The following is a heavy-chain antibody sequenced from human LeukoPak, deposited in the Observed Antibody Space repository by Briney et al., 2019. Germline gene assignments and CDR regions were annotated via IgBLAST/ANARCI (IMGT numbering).Heavy chain of an antibody. V-gene: IGHV1-18*01. J-gene: IGHJ6*03. CDR2: ISAYNGNT. Sequence: ASVKVSCKASVYTFTSYGISWVRQAPGQGLEWMGWISAYNGNTNYAQKLQGRVTMTTDTSTSTAYMELRSLRSDDTAVYYCARNPAPRMTTVTTGYYYYYMDVWGKGTTVTVSS. D-gene: IGHD4-17*01. CDR1: VYTFTSYG. CDR3: ARNPAPRMTTVTTGYYYYYMDV.